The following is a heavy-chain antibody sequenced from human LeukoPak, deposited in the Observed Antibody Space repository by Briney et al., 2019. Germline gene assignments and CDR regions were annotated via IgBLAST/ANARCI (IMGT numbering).Heavy chain of an antibody. CDR2: IYYSGNT. CDR1: GGSISNYY. J-gene: IGHJ4*02. V-gene: IGHV4-59*01. CDR3: AREDGSSWYYFDS. Sequence: SETLSLTCTVSGGSISNYYWSWIRQPPGKGLEWIGYIYYSGNTNYNPSLKSRVTISVDTSKNQFSLKLSSVTAADTAVYYCAREDGSSWYYFDSWGQGTLVTVSS. D-gene: IGHD6-13*01.